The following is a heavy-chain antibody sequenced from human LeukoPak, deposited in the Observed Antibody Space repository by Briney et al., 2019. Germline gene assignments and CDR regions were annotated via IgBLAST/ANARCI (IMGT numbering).Heavy chain of an antibody. CDR2: INPSGGST. Sequence: ASVKVSCKASGYTFTSYYMHWVRQAPGQGLEWMGIINPSGGSTSYAQKFQGRVTMTRDTSTSTVYMELSSLRSEDTAVYYCARETETGGNSDWFDPWGQGTLVTVSS. D-gene: IGHD4-23*01. CDR1: GYTFTSYY. CDR3: ARETETGGNSDWFDP. V-gene: IGHV1-46*01. J-gene: IGHJ5*02.